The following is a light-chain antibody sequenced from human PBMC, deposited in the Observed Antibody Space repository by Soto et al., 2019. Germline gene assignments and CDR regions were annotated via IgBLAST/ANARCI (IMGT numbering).Light chain of an antibody. Sequence: EIVLTQSPATLSLSPGERATLSCRASQSVSSYLAWYQQKPGQAPRLLIYDASNTATGIPARFSGSGSGTDFTLTISSLEPEDFAVYYCQQRSNWPRGTCGKGTKLEIK. CDR1: QSVSSY. J-gene: IGKJ2*02. V-gene: IGKV3-11*01. CDR2: DAS. CDR3: QQRSNWPRGT.